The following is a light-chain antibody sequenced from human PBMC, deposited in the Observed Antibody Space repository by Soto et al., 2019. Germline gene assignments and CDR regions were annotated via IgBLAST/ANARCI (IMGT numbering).Light chain of an antibody. V-gene: IGKV3-20*01. CDR1: QSVSSSY. CDR2: GAS. J-gene: IGKJ1*01. Sequence: EIVLTQSPGTMSFSPGERATLSCRASQSVSSSYLAWYQQRPGQAPRLLIYGASSRATGIPDRFSGSGSGTDFTLTITRLEPEDSAAYYCQQYGSSPKTFGQGTKVYIK. CDR3: QQYGSSPKT.